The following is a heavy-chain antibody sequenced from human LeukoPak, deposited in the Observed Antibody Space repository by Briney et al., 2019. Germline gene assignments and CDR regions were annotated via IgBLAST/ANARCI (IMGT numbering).Heavy chain of an antibody. CDR1: GGSISSSSYY. Sequence: PSETLSLTCTVSGGSISSSSYYWGWIRQPPGKGLEWIGSIYYSGSTYYNPSLKSRVTISVDTSKNQFSLKLSSVTAADTAVYYCARGDRVGWFDPWGQGTLVTVSS. J-gene: IGHJ5*02. CDR3: ARGDRVGWFDP. V-gene: IGHV4-39*01. CDR2: IYYSGST. D-gene: IGHD1-26*01.